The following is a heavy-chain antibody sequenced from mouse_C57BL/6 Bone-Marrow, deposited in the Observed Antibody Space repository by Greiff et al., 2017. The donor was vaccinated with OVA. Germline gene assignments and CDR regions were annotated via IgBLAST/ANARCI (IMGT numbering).Heavy chain of an antibody. D-gene: IGHD2-3*01. Sequence: VKLMESGAELVRPGASVTLSCKASGYTFTDYEMHWVKQTPVHGLEWIGAIDPETGGTAYNQKFKGKAIRTADKSSSTAYMELRSLTSEDSAVYYCTRNGYYPFDYWGQGTTLTVSS. J-gene: IGHJ2*01. CDR3: TRNGYYPFDY. CDR2: IDPETGGT. CDR1: GYTFTDYE. V-gene: IGHV1-15*01.